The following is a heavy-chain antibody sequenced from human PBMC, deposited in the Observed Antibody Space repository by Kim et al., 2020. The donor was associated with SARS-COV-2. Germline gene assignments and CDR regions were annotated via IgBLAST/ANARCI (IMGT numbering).Heavy chain of an antibody. V-gene: IGHV1-8*01. J-gene: IGHJ4*02. CDR3: ARAQHPSFGNPAIDY. D-gene: IGHD3-10*01. Sequence: QKFQGRVTMTRNTSISTAYMELSSLRAEDTAVYYCARAQHPSFGNPAIDYWGQGTLVTVSS.